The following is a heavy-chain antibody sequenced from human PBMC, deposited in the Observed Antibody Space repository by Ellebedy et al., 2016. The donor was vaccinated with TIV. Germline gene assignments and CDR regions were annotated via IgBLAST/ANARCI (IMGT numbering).Heavy chain of an antibody. D-gene: IGHD4-17*01. V-gene: IGHV3-7*01. J-gene: IGHJ3*02. CDR1: TFSFRSYW. Sequence: GGSLRLSCAASTFSFRSYWMTWVRQPPGKGLEWVANINQDGSEKYYVDSVRGRFTISRDNDKNSLYLQMNSLRAEDTSVYYCATDGSYGDYRFPAHAFTMWGQGTMVTVSS. CDR3: ATDGSYGDYRFPAHAFTM. CDR2: INQDGSEK.